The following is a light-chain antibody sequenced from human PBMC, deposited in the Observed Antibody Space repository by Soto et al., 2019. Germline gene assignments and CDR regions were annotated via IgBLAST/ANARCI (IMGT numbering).Light chain of an antibody. J-gene: IGKJ1*01. CDR1: QSISSW. CDR3: QQYNSYWT. Sequence: DIQMTQSPSTLSASVGDRVTITCRASQSISSWLAWYQQKPGKAPKLLIYGASSLESGVPSRFSGSGSGTEFTLTISSLQPDEFETYYCQQYNSYWTFGQGTKVDIK. CDR2: GAS. V-gene: IGKV1-5*01.